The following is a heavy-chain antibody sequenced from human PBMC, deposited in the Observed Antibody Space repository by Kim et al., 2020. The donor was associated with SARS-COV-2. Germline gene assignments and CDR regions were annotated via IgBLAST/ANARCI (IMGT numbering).Heavy chain of an antibody. J-gene: IGHJ3*02. CDR2: VSWNSGSV. V-gene: IGHV3-9*01. Sequence: GGSLRLSCVASGFTFGAYAMHWVRQAPGKGLEWVSGVSWNSGSVGYADSVKGRFTISRDNSKNSLYLQMNSLRAEDTALYYCAKVLVVAATYGAFDIWGQGTMVSVSS. D-gene: IGHD2-15*01. CDR1: GFTFGAYA. CDR3: AKVLVVAATYGAFDI.